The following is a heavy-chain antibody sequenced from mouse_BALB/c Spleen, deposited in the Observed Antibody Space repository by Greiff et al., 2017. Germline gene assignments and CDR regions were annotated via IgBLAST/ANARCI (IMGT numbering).Heavy chain of an antibody. Sequence: VQLKQTGPELVKPGASVKISCKASGYSFTDYIMLWVKQSHGKSLEWIGNINPYYGSTSYNLKFKGKATLTVDKSSSTAYMQLNSLTSEDSAVYYCARREKLPWFAYWGQGTLVTVSA. CDR3: ARREKLPWFAY. CDR2: INPYYGST. J-gene: IGHJ3*01. CDR1: GYSFTDYI. V-gene: IGHV1-39*01.